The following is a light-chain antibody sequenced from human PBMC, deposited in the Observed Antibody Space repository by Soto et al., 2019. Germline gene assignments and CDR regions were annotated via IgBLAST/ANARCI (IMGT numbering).Light chain of an antibody. CDR1: RSVGSPY. V-gene: IGKV3-20*01. Sequence: EIVVTQSRGTLSLSPGERSTLSCMASRSVGSPYLAWYQQKPGQAPRLLIYAASSRATGIPDRLSGSGSGTALTLTISRLEPEDFAVYYCQHYGNSITFGQGTRLEIK. CDR2: AAS. J-gene: IGKJ5*01. CDR3: QHYGNSIT.